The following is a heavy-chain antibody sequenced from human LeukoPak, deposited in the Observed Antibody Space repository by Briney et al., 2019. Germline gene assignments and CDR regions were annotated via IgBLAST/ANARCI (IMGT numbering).Heavy chain of an antibody. V-gene: IGHV4-59*01. CDR2: IYYSGST. J-gene: IGHJ4*02. CDR1: GGSISSYY. D-gene: IGHD4-17*01. Sequence: SETLSLTCTVSGGSISSYYWSWIRQPPGKGLEWIGYIYYSGSTNYNPSLKSRVTISVDTSKNQFSLKLSSVTAAGTAVYYCARERDGDLDYWGQGTLVTVSS. CDR3: ARERDGDLDY.